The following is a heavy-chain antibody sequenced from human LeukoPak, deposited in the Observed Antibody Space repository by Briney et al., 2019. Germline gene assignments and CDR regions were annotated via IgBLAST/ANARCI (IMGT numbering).Heavy chain of an antibody. J-gene: IGHJ4*02. D-gene: IGHD3-9*01. V-gene: IGHV3-7*03. Sequence: GGSPRLSCAASGFTFSSYWMSWVRQAPGKGLEWVANIKQDGSEKYYADSVKGRFTISRDNAKNSLYLQMNSLRAEDTAVYYRAKWGPYDILTGRINWGQGTLVTVSS. CDR1: GFTFSSYW. CDR3: AKWGPYDILTGRIN. CDR2: IKQDGSEK.